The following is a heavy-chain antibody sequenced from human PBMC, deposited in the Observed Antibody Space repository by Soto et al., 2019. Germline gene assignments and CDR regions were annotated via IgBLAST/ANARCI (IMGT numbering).Heavy chain of an antibody. Sequence: QLQLQESGPGLVKPSEALSLTCSVSGGSISSSSYYWGWIRQPPGKGLEWIGSIYYSGRTYYNPSLRRRVTISIDKSKNQFSLKLSSLTAADTAVYYCARLEGLATISYYFDFWGQGTLVTVSS. J-gene: IGHJ4*02. D-gene: IGHD3-9*01. CDR2: IYYSGRT. CDR3: ARLEGLATISYYFDF. CDR1: GGSISSSSYY. V-gene: IGHV4-39*01.